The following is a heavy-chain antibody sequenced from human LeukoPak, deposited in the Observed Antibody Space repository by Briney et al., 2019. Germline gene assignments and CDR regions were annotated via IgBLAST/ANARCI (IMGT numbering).Heavy chain of an antibody. CDR1: GGSLWRYY. V-gene: IGHV4-4*07. D-gene: IGHD5-18*01. J-gene: IGHJ5*02. Sequence: ETVTLMCTVWGGSLWRYYWNWSRRAGGGGLGGIGRIYPCGSTKYNPSLKSRVTMSVDTSMNQFSLRLSSVTAADTAVYYCTRDLDNGYNYGYNYFDPWGQGILVTVSS. CDR2: IYPCGST. CDR3: TRDLDNGYNYGYNYFDP.